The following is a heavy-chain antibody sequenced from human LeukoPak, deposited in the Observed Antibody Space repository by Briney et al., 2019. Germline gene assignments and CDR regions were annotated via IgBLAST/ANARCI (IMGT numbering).Heavy chain of an antibody. D-gene: IGHD3-10*01. CDR1: GYTFSDYY. V-gene: IGHV1-69-2*01. J-gene: IGHJ4*02. CDR2: VDPENGET. CDR3: ARHGGGYTYGSQAPHIYY. Sequence: ASVKVSCKVSGYTFSDYYMHWVQQAPGKGLEWMGLVDPENGETIYSQNFQGRVTITADTSTDTVYMELNSLKPEDTALYYCARHGGGYTYGSQAPHIYYWGQGSLVTVSS.